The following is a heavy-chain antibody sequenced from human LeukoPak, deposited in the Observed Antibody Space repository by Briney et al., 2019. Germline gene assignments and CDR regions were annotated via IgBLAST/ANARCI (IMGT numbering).Heavy chain of an antibody. CDR1: GDSISSSSYS. J-gene: IGHJ6*02. Sequence: SETLSLTCTVSGDSISSSSYSWGWIRQPPGKGLEWIGNIYYTGSTYYNPSLKSRVTISVDTSKNQFCLKLSSVTAADAAVYYCARPRVGYVYYYGMDVWGQGSTVTVSS. CDR3: ARPRVGYVYYYGMDV. CDR2: IYYTGST. D-gene: IGHD3-16*01. V-gene: IGHV4-39*01.